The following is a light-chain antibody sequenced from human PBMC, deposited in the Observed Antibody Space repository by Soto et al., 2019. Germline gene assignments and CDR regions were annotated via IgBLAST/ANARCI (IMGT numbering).Light chain of an antibody. CDR2: DVS. CDR1: NNDIGADKF. J-gene: IGLJ1*01. Sequence: QSALTQPASVSGSPGQSITITCTGSNNDIGADKFVSWYQQHPGEAPKLIIFDVSNRPSRVSHRFSGSKSGNTASLTISRLQPEDESDYYCTSFTTNLAFVFGTGTKVTV. CDR3: TSFTTNLAFV. V-gene: IGLV2-14*03.